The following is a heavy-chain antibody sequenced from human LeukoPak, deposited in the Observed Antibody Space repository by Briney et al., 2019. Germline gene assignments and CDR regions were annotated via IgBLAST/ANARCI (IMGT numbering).Heavy chain of an antibody. Sequence: SETLSLTCAVYGGSFSGYYWSWIRQPPGKGLEWIGEINHSGSTNYNASLKSRVTISVDTSKNQFSLRLSSVAAADTAMYYCAPRGDIEHSYGYGKWFDPWGQGTRVTVSS. CDR3: APRGDIEHSYGYGKWFDP. V-gene: IGHV4-34*01. CDR2: INHSGST. D-gene: IGHD5-18*01. J-gene: IGHJ5*02. CDR1: GGSFSGYY.